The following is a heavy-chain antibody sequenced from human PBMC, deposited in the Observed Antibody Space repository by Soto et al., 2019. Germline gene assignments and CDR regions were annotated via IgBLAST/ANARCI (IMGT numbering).Heavy chain of an antibody. Sequence: GESLRLSCAASGFSVSSNFMTWVRQAPGKGLEWVSVISSGSDSSTYYADSVKGRFTISRDSSKNTLFLQMNSLRAEDTAIYYCSSLHQRNSVYLYCGQGTLGTVSA. V-gene: IGHV3-53*01. J-gene: IGHJ4*02. D-gene: IGHD1-7*01. CDR2: ISSGSDSST. CDR1: GFSVSSNF. CDR3: SSLHQRNSVYLY.